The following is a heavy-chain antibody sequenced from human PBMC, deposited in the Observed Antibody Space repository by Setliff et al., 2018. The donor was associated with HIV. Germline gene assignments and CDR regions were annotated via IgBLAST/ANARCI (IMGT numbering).Heavy chain of an antibody. V-gene: IGHV3-23*01. CDR1: GFSFRSYA. D-gene: IGHD4-4*01. CDR2: ISGSGDIT. Sequence: SCAASGFSFRSYAVSWVRQAPGKGLEWVSVISGSGDITYYRESVKGRFTVSRDNSNNPVYLQMNSLRAEDTAMYYCAKTQTVITVYGPFDSWGQGTPVTVSS. J-gene: IGHJ4*02. CDR3: AKTQTVITVYGPFDS.